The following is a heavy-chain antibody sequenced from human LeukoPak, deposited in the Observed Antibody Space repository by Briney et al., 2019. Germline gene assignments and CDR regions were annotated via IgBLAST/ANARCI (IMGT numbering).Heavy chain of an antibody. CDR1: GFTFSSYA. V-gene: IGHV3-64*01. CDR3: ARQFHCFDRGCYTFDC. J-gene: IGHJ4*02. D-gene: IGHD2-2*02. Sequence: GGSLRLSCAASGFTFSSYAMHWVRQAPGKGLEYVSAISSNGGSTYYANSVKGRFTISRDYSKNTLYLQMDSLKAEDTALYYCARQFHCFDRGCYTFDCWGQGTLVTVSS. CDR2: ISSNGGST.